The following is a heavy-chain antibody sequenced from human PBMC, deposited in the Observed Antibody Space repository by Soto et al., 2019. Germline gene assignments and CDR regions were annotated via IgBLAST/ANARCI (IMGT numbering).Heavy chain of an antibody. J-gene: IGHJ4*02. V-gene: IGHV4-59*01. CDR1: GGSISNYD. CDR2: SYYSWST. Sequence: QVQLQESGPRLVKPSETLSLTCIVSGGSISNYDWSWIRQPPGQGLEWIGYSYYSWSTNYNPYLQSHVTISVDTSKNKFSLKMRSVTAADPAVYYCARAVLPATAPFDYWGQGTLVTVSS. D-gene: IGHD2-2*01. CDR3: ARAVLPATAPFDY.